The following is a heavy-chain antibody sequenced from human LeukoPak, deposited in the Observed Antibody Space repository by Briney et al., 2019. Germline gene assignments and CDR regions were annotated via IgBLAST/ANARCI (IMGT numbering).Heavy chain of an antibody. D-gene: IGHD1-1*01. CDR1: GFTFSNYA. J-gene: IGHJ4*02. CDR3: AKDTRILFDY. CDR2: ISGSGGST. V-gene: IGHV3-23*01. Sequence: PGGSLRLSCAASGFTFSNYAMSWVRQAPGEGLEWVSAISGSGGSTYYADSVKGRFTISRDNSKNTLYLQMNSLRAEDTAVYYCAKDTRILFDYWGQGTLVTVSS.